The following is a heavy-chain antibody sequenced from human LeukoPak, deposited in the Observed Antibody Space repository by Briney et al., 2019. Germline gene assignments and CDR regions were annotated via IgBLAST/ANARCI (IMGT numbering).Heavy chain of an antibody. D-gene: IGHD7-27*01. CDR2: IKSKTDSGTT. CDR3: TTEASTGDRDY. V-gene: IGHV3-15*01. J-gene: IGHJ4*02. CDR1: GFTFSNAW. Sequence: GGSLRLSCAASGFTFSNAWMSWVRQTPGKGLEWVGRIKSKTDSGTTDYAAPVKGRFTISRDDSRNTLFLQMNSLKTEDTAMYYCTTEASTGDRDYWGQGTLVTVSS.